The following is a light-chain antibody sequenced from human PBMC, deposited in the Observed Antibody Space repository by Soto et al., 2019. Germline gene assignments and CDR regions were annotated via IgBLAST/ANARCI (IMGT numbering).Light chain of an antibody. CDR2: DAS. J-gene: IGKJ1*01. Sequence: VIWIAQSPSLLSASTRERVTISFRMSQGISSYLAWYQQKPGKAPKLLIYDASILEGGVPSRFSGSGSGTEFTLIITNVQPGDFATYYCQQYYAYWTFGQGTKVDIK. V-gene: IGKV1D-8*03. CDR1: QGISSY. CDR3: QQYYAYWT.